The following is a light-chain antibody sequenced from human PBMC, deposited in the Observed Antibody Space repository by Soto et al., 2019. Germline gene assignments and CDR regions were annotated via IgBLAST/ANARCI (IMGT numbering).Light chain of an antibody. V-gene: IGLV2-14*01. CDR1: SSDVGSYNY. CDR3: RSYTSSSTRV. J-gene: IGLJ1*01. CDR2: EVS. Sequence: QSALTQPASVSGSPGQSITISCTGTSSDVGSYNYVSWYQQHPGKAPKLMIYEVSNRPSGVSNRFSSSKSGNTASLTISGLQAEDEADYYCRSYTSSSTRVFGTGTKLTVL.